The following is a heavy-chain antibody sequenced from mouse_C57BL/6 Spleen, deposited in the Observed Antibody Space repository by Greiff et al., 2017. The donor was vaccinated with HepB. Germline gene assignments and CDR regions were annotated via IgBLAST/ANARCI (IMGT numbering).Heavy chain of an antibody. CDR3: TRDDGRGHYFDY. CDR1: GFTFSSYA. J-gene: IGHJ2*01. Sequence: EVHLVESGEGLVKPGGSLKLSCAASGFTFSSYAMSWVRQTPEKRLEWVAYISSGGDYIYYADTVKGRFTISRDNARNTLYLQMSSLKSEDTAMYYCTRDDGRGHYFDYWGQGTTLTVSS. CDR2: ISSGGDYI. V-gene: IGHV5-9-1*02. D-gene: IGHD1-1*01.